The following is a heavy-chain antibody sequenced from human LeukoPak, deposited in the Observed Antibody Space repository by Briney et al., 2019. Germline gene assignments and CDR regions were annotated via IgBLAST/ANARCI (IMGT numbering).Heavy chain of an antibody. Sequence: GGSLRLSWAASGFTFSSYAMSWVRQSPGKGLEWVSAISGGGATTYYAYYADSVKGRFTISRDNSKNTLYLQMNSLRAEDTAVYYCAKFYDILTGYFDYWGQGTLVTVSS. V-gene: IGHV3-23*01. J-gene: IGHJ4*02. CDR3: AKFYDILTGYFDY. CDR2: ISGGGATTYYA. CDR1: GFTFSSYA. D-gene: IGHD3-9*01.